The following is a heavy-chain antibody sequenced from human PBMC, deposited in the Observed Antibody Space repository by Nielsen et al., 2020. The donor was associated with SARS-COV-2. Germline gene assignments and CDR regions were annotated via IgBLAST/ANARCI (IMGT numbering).Heavy chain of an antibody. D-gene: IGHD3-3*01. CDR2: FDPEDGET. CDR1: GYTLTELS. Sequence: ASVKVSCKVSGYTLTELSMYWVRQAPGNGFEWMGGFDPEDGETIYAQKFQGRVTMTEDTSTDTAYMELSSLRSEDTAVYYCATTFAIFGEVRMDVWGQGTAVTV. J-gene: IGHJ6*02. V-gene: IGHV1-24*01. CDR3: ATTFAIFGEVRMDV.